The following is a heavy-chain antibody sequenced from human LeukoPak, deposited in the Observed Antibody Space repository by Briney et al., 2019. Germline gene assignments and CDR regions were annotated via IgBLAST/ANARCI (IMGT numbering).Heavy chain of an antibody. J-gene: IGHJ4*02. Sequence: ASVKVSCKASGYTFSSYHVSWVRQAPGQGLEWMGWINTYDGNTNYAQDFQGRVAMTTDTSTSTAYTELRSLRSDDTAVYYCARDFATWYFDYWGQGTLVTVSS. D-gene: IGHD2-15*01. V-gene: IGHV1-18*01. CDR1: GYTFSSYH. CDR3: ARDFATWYFDY. CDR2: INTYDGNT.